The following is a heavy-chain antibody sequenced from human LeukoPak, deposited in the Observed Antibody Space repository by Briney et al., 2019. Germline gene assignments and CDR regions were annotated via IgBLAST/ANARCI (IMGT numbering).Heavy chain of an antibody. CDR2: ISSSSSYI. CDR1: GFTFSSYS. D-gene: IGHD2-15*01. Sequence: PGGSLRLSCAASGFTFSSYSMNWVRQAPGKGLEWVSSISSSSSYIYYADSVKGRFTTSRDSAKNSLYLQMNSLRAEDTAVYYCAGDRYSGCSGGSCYPLDYWGQGTLVTVSS. V-gene: IGHV3-21*01. J-gene: IGHJ4*02. CDR3: AGDRYSGCSGGSCYPLDY.